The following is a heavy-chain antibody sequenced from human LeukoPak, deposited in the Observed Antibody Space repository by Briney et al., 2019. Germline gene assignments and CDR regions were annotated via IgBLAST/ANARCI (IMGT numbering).Heavy chain of an antibody. CDR2: INPNSGGT. CDR3: AREGGSYHGAFDY. J-gene: IGHJ4*02. CDR1: GYTFTGYY. D-gene: IGHD1-26*01. Sequence: ASVKVSCKAFGYTFTGYYMHWVRQAPGQGLEWMGWINPNSGGTNYAQKFQGRVTMTRDTSISTAYMELSRLRSDDTAVYYCAREGGSYHGAFDYWGRGTLVTVSS. V-gene: IGHV1-2*02.